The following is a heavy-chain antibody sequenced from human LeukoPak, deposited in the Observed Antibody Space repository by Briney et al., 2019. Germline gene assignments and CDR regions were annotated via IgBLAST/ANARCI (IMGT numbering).Heavy chain of an antibody. CDR2: KNHNGNVN. Sequence: PGGSLRHSCEPSGFTLWRYWMYWAGQALAKGLKGVANKNHNGNVNYYVYSVKGRFTISKDNSKNSLYLQMSNLRAEDAAVYFCARGGGLDVWGQGATVTVSS. CDR3: ARGGGLDV. J-gene: IGHJ6*02. CDR1: GFTLWRYW. V-gene: IGHV3-7*03. D-gene: IGHD3-16*01.